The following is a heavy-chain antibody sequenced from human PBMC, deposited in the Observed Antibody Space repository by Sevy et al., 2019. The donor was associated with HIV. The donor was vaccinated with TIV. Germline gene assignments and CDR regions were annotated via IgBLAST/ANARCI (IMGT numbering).Heavy chain of an antibody. CDR2: IKQDGSDK. CDR1: GFTFSSNW. Sequence: GGSLRLSCAASGFTFSSNWMSWVRQAPGKGLEWVASIKQDGSDKYNVDFGKGRFTIYRANAKNSLYLQMNSLGVEATAVYYCASPGTKGFDSWGQGTLVTVSS. J-gene: IGHJ5*01. CDR3: ASPGTKGFDS. D-gene: IGHD2-8*01. V-gene: IGHV3-7*03.